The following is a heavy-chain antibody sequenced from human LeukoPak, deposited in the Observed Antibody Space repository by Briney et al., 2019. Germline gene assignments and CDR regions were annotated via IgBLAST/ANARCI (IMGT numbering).Heavy chain of an antibody. D-gene: IGHD3-16*01. CDR1: VYTFTANY. CDR2: INPNSGGT. CDR3: ARGAGFGGYSRYYMDV. Sequence: ASVKVSCKASVYTFTANYIHWVRQAPGQGLDWMGWINPNSGGTNYGQKFQARVTMTGDTSISTAYMELDSLRSDDTAVYYCARGAGFGGYSRYYMDVWGKGTTVTVSS. V-gene: IGHV1-2*02. J-gene: IGHJ6*03.